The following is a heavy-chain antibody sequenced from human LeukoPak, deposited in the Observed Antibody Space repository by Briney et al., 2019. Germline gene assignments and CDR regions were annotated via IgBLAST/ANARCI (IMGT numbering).Heavy chain of an antibody. J-gene: IGHJ4*02. D-gene: IGHD1-26*01. CDR2: INHSGRT. Sequence: SETLSLTCAVYGGSFSGYYWSWIRQPPGKGLEWVGEINHSGRTNYNPSLKSRVTISVDTSKNQFSLKLSSVTAADTAVYYCARGGDSGSYLDYWGQGTLVTVSS. CDR1: GGSFSGYY. CDR3: ARGGDSGSYLDY. V-gene: IGHV4-34*01.